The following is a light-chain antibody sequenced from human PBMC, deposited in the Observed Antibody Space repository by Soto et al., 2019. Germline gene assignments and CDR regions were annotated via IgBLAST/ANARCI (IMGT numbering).Light chain of an antibody. CDR1: SSDIGGYDY. V-gene: IGLV2-14*01. CDR3: SSYTSTNTTLV. Sequence: QSVLTQPASVSGSPGQSITIPCTGTSSDIGGYDYVSWYQQRPGKAPKLMIYDVTNRPSGVSNRFSGSKSGDTASLTISGLQAEDEADYYCSSYTSTNTTLVFGTGTKVTVL. J-gene: IGLJ1*01. CDR2: DVT.